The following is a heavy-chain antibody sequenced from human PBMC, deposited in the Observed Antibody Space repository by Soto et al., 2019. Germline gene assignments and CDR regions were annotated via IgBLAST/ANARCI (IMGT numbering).Heavy chain of an antibody. CDR2: IYYSGST. Sequence: QMQLQESGPGLVKPSETLSLTCAVSGGSVNSGSYYWSWIRQPPGKGLEWIGYIYYSGSTDYKSSLKSRVTISLDTSRNQFSLTLTSVTAADTAVYYCARLGYDFWSGSRGDYYYYGLDVW. V-gene: IGHV4-61*01. CDR1: GGSVNSGSYY. D-gene: IGHD3-3*01. CDR3: ARLGYDFWSGSRGDYYYYGLDV. J-gene: IGHJ6*01.